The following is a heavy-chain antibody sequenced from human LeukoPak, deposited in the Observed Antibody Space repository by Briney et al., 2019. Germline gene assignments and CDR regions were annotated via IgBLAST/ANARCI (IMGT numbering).Heavy chain of an antibody. CDR1: GYTFTSYD. J-gene: IGHJ4*02. CDR2: INPNSGGT. CDR3: ARAIITSQNI. D-gene: IGHD1-14*01. Sequence: ASVKVSCKASGYTFTSYDINWVRQATGQGLEWMGWINPNSGGTNYAQKFQGRVTMTRDTSISTAYMELSRLRSDDTAVYYCARAIITSQNIWGQGTLVTVSS. V-gene: IGHV1-2*02.